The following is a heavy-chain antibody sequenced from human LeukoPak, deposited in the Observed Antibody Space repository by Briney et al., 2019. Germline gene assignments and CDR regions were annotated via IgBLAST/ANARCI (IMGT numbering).Heavy chain of an antibody. CDR2: FNHIYGTT. Sequence: GSSVKVSCKASGGSLKNFAISWVRQAPGQGPEWMGGFNHIYGTTNYAQKFQGRVTITVDDSTNIAYLDLRSLRSDDTALYYCARRAEWFSWTRLDAFDIWGQGTMVTVSS. D-gene: IGHD3-3*01. CDR1: GGSLKNFA. V-gene: IGHV1-69*01. CDR3: ARRAEWFSWTRLDAFDI. J-gene: IGHJ3*02.